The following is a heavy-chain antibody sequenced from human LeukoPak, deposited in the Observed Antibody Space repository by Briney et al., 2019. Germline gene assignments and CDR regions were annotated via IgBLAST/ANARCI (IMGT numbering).Heavy chain of an antibody. J-gene: IGHJ4*02. D-gene: IGHD6-19*01. Sequence: SQTLSLTCTVSGGSISSGSYYWNWIRQPAGKGLEWLGNIFTRGTTNYNASLESRLTISLDTARNQFSLSLRSVTAADTAIYFCTRSSLAVYFNYWGQGTLVTASS. CDR2: IFTRGTT. CDR3: TRSSLAVYFNY. CDR1: GGSISSGSYY. V-gene: IGHV4-61*09.